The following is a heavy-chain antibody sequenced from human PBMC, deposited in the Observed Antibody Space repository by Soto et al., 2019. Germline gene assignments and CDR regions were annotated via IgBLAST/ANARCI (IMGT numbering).Heavy chain of an antibody. D-gene: IGHD1-26*01. J-gene: IGHJ6*02. CDR2: ISYDGSNK. Sequence: HPGGSLRLSCAASGFTFSSYAMHWVRQAPGKGLEWVAVISYDGSNKYYADSVKGRFTISRDNSKNTLYLQMNSLRAEDTAVYYCARDLQYSGSYSIPFPYYYYGMDVWGQGTTVTVSS. CDR1: GFTFSSYA. V-gene: IGHV3-30-3*01. CDR3: ARDLQYSGSYSIPFPYYYYGMDV.